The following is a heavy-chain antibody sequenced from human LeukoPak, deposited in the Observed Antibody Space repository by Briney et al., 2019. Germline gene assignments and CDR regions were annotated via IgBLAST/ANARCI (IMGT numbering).Heavy chain of an antibody. CDR1: GFTFSSYT. CDR2: ISDDGSNK. CDR3: TRDSAAAGIDFDY. D-gene: IGHD6-13*01. J-gene: IGHJ4*02. Sequence: GRSLRLSCAASGFTFSSYTIHCVRQAPGKGLEWVAVISDDGSNKYYADSVKGRFTLSRDNSKNTLYLQMNSLRAEDTAVYYCTRDSAAAGIDFDYWGQGTLVTVSS. V-gene: IGHV3-30-3*01.